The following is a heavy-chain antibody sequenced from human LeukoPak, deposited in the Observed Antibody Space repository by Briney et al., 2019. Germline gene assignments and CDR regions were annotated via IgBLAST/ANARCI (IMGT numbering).Heavy chain of an antibody. Sequence: GESLKISCKGSGYSFTSYWIGWVRQMPGKGLEWMGIIYSGDSDTIYSPSFQGQVTIPADKSISTAYLQWSSLKASDTAMYYCARQDCSSTSCDFWSGYYVYNWFDPWGQGTLVTVAS. CDR1: GYSFTSYW. CDR3: ARQDCSSTSCDFWSGYYVYNWFDP. D-gene: IGHD3-3*01. J-gene: IGHJ5*02. CDR2: IYSGDSDT. V-gene: IGHV5-51*01.